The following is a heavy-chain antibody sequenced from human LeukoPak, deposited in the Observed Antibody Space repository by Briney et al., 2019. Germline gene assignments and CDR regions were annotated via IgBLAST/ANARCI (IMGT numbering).Heavy chain of an antibody. CDR1: GFTLSSYA. CDR2: ISGSGGST. Sequence: PGGSLRLSCAASGFTLSSYAMSWVRQAPGKGLEWVSAISGSGGSTYYADSVKGRFTISRDNSKNTLYLQMNSLRAEDTAVYYCAKDGQYSSAETFDYWGQGTLVTVSS. V-gene: IGHV3-23*01. CDR3: AKDGQYSSAETFDY. D-gene: IGHD6-19*01. J-gene: IGHJ4*02.